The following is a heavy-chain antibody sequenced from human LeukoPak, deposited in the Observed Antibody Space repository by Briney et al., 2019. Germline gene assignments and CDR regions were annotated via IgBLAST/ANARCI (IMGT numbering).Heavy chain of an antibody. Sequence: PSETLSLTCTVSGGSISDYYWSWIRQPLGKGLEWIGWIFGNGSSNYNPSLKSRLTISVDTSKNQFSLKLTSVTAADTAVYYCASGSGSGFDYWGQGTLVTVSS. V-gene: IGHV4-59*01. CDR3: ASGSGSGFDY. J-gene: IGHJ4*02. D-gene: IGHD2-15*01. CDR2: IFGNGSS. CDR1: GGSISDYY.